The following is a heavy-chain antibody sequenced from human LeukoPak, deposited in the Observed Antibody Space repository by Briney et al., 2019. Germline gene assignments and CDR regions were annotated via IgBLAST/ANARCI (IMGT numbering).Heavy chain of an antibody. CDR1: GFTFSSYG. J-gene: IGHJ4*02. CDR3: AKDHRGSFDY. V-gene: IGHV3-30*18. D-gene: IGHD1-26*01. CDR2: ISYDGSNK. Sequence: GGSLRLSCAASGFTFSSYGMHWVRQAPGKGLEWVAVISYDGSNKYYADSVKGRFTISRDNSKNTLYLQMNSLRAEDTAVYYCAKDHRGSFDYWGQGTLVTVSS.